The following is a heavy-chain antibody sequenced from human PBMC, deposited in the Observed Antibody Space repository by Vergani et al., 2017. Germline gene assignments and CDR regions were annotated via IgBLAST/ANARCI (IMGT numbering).Heavy chain of an antibody. V-gene: IGHV3-11*01. CDR3: ARVRSGYDDYYYYYMDV. D-gene: IGHD5-12*01. CDR2: ISSSGSTI. Sequence: QVQLVESGGGVVQPGRSLRLSCAASGFTFSDYYMSWIRQAPGKGLEWVSYISSSGSTIYYADSVKGRFTISRDNAKNSLYLQMNSLRAEDTAVYYCARVRSGYDDYYYYYMDVWGKGTTVTVSS. J-gene: IGHJ6*03. CDR1: GFTFSDYY.